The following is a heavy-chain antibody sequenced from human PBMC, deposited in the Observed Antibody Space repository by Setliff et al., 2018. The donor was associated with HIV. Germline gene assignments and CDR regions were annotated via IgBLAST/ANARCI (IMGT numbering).Heavy chain of an antibody. CDR3: ARDRLITGTTRDTYYYYGMDV. D-gene: IGHD1-7*01. CDR1: GFMFDDYT. Sequence: GGSLRLSCTASGFMFDDYTMNWVRQAPGKGLEWVCLISWDGGTTFCTDSVKGRFTISRDNSQNSTYLQMNSLKAEDTAVYYCARDRLITGTTRDTYYYYGMDVWGQGTTVTVSS. CDR2: ISWDGGTT. V-gene: IGHV3-43*01. J-gene: IGHJ6*02.